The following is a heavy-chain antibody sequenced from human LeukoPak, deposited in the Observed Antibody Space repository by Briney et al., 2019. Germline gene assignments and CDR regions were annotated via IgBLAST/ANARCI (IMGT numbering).Heavy chain of an antibody. D-gene: IGHD3-10*01. CDR3: ARGLYYYGSGSYAGGY. CDR1: GYTFTGYY. CDR2: NNPNSGGT. Sequence: ASLKVSCKASGYTFTGYYMHWVRQAPEQGLEWMGWNNPNSGGTNYAQKFQGRVTMTRYTSISTAYMGLSRLRSDDTAVYSCARGLYYYGSGSYAGGYWGQGTLVTVSS. V-gene: IGHV1-2*02. J-gene: IGHJ4*02.